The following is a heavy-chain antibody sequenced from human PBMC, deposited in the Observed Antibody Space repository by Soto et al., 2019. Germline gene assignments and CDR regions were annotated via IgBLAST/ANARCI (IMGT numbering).Heavy chain of an antibody. CDR1: GFSLSTSGMR. V-gene: IGHV2-70*04. D-gene: IGHD1-1*01. J-gene: IGHJ3*02. CDR2: IDWDDDK. CDR3: ARIPGWNDAFDI. Sequence: SGPTLVNPTQTLTLTCTFSGFSLSTSGMRVSWIRQPPGKALEWLARIDWDDDKFYSTSLKTRLTISKDTPKNQVVLTMTNMDPVDTATYYCARIPGWNDAFDIWGQGTMVTVSS.